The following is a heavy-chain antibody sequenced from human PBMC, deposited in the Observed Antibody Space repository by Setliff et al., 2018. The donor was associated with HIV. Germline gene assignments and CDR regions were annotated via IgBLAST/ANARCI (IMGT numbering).Heavy chain of an antibody. CDR2: ISPYNGNT. D-gene: IGHD3-22*01. Sequence: ASVKVSCKASGYTFTNFGITWVRQAPGQGLEWMGWISPYNGNTNYAPELDGRVTMTTDTATSTASLELRSLRSDDTAVYYCARDRIPSKWLLESDYWGQGTLVTVSS. V-gene: IGHV1-18*01. CDR1: GYTFTNFG. CDR3: ARDRIPSKWLLESDY. J-gene: IGHJ4*02.